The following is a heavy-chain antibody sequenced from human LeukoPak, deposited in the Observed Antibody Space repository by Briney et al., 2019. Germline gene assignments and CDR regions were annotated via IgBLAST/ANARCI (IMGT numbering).Heavy chain of an antibody. CDR2: ISYDGSNK. J-gene: IGHJ4*02. CDR3: AKVGHSSGWFCFDY. Sequence: GGSLRLSCAASGFTFSSYGMHWVRQAPGKGLEWVAVISYDGSNKYYADSVKGRFTISRDNSKNTLYLQMNSLRAEDTAVYYCAKVGHSSGWFCFDYWGQGTLVTVSS. CDR1: GFTFSSYG. D-gene: IGHD6-19*01. V-gene: IGHV3-30*18.